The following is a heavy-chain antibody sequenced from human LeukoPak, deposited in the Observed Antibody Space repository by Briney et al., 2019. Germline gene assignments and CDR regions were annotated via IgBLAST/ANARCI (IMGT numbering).Heavy chain of an antibody. V-gene: IGHV1-8*01. CDR1: GYTFTSYD. Sequence: GASVKVSCKASGYTFTSYDINWVRQATGQGLEWMGWMNPNSGNTGYAQKFQGRVTMTRNTSLATAYMELSSLRSEDTAVYDCASLTTSSGSRHWGQGTLVTVSS. CDR2: MNPNSGNT. J-gene: IGHJ4*02. CDR3: ASLTTSSGSRH. D-gene: IGHD6-19*01.